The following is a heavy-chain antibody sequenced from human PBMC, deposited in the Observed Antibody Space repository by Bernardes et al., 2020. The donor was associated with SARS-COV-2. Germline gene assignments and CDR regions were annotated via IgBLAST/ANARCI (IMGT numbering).Heavy chain of an antibody. CDR1: VSSISSTS. D-gene: IGHD2-8*01. V-gene: IGHV4-59*01. Sequence: SDPLSLTFTVSVSSISSTSWSWFRQPPGKGLDWIGYFYYSWDTTSHHSLQLRVTMSVDTSKNQFSLRLSSVTAADTAVYYCARANYPVVLYQYYGMDVWGQGTTVTVSS. J-gene: IGHJ6*02. CDR3: ARANYPVVLYQYYGMDV. CDR2: FYYSWDT.